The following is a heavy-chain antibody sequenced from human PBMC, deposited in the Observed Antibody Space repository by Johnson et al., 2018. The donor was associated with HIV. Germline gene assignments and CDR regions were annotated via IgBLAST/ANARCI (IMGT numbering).Heavy chain of an antibody. CDR3: ATSTASEALDI. CDR2: FHGGGTA. J-gene: IGHJ3*02. V-gene: IGHV3-66*01. CDR1: GFNVSTNN. Sequence: VQLVESGGGVVQPGRSLRLSCEASGFNVSTNNMNWVRQAPGRGLEWVSGFHGGGTAYYTDSVKGRFTISRDNSKNTLFLQMNSLRADDTAMYYCATSTASEALDIWGQGTMVTVSS. D-gene: IGHD1-1*01.